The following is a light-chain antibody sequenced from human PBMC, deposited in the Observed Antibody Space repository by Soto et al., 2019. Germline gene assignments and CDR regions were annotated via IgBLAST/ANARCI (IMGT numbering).Light chain of an antibody. Sequence: QSALTQPASVSGSPGQSITISCSGTISDFVLYNYVSWYQQHPGKAPKLMIYGVNNRPSGVSNRFSASKSGNTSSLTISGLQADDEADYCCSSYTTSSALQVFGTGTKVTVL. CDR2: GVN. J-gene: IGLJ1*01. CDR1: ISDFVLYNY. CDR3: SSYTTSSALQV. V-gene: IGLV2-14*01.